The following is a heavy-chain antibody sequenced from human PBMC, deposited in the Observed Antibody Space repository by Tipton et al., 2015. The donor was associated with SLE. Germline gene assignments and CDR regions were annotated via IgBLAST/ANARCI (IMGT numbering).Heavy chain of an antibody. D-gene: IGHD3-9*01. CDR3: ARGAYDILTGSSYYYYMDV. V-gene: IGHV1-69*01. CDR2: IIPIFGTA. CDR1: GGTFSSYA. J-gene: IGHJ6*03. Sequence: QVQLVQSGAEVKKPGSSVKVSCKASGGTFSSYAISWVRQAPGQGLEWMGGIIPIFGTANYARKFQGRVTITTDESTSTAYMELSSLRSEDTAVYYCARGAYDILTGSSYYYYMDVWGKGTTVTVSS.